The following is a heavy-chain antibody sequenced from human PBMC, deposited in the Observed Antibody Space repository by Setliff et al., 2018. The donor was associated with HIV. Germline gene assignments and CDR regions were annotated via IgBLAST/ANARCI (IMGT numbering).Heavy chain of an antibody. V-gene: IGHV1-3*01. J-gene: IGHJ4*02. CDR2: IHPGNDNR. CDR3: ARFSSVYAAIDN. Sequence: ASVKVSCKASGYTFNSYLVYWVRQAPGQRLEWMGWIHPGNDNREYSRRFQGRLTMARDTSASMVYMELNSLTSEDTAVYFCARFSSVYAAIDNWGPGTLVTVSS. D-gene: IGHD2-2*01. CDR1: GYTFNSYL.